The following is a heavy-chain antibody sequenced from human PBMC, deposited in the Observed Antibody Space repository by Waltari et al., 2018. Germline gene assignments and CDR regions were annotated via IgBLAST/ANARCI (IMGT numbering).Heavy chain of an antibody. J-gene: IGHJ4*02. V-gene: IGHV4-59*01. Sequence: QVQLQESGPGLVKPSETLSLTCTVSGGSISSYYWSWIRQPPGKGLEWIGYIYYSGSTNYNPSLKSRVTISVDTSKNQFSLKLSSVTAADTAVYYCARVINSSGYYYREEIWGQGTLVTVSS. CDR1: GGSISSYY. CDR2: IYYSGST. CDR3: ARVINSSGYYYREEI. D-gene: IGHD3-22*01.